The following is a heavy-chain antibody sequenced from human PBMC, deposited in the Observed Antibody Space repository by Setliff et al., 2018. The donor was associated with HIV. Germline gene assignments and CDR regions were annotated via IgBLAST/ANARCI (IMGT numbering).Heavy chain of an antibody. CDR2: TKYDGSES. CDR1: GLTFNRYW. J-gene: IGHJ4*02. D-gene: IGHD3-22*01. V-gene: IGHV3-7*03. CDR3: ASSRGYFVQAD. Sequence: SGGSLRLSCVASGLTFNRYWMSWVRQVPGKGLEWVSNTKYDGSESYYVDSVKGRFIASTDNAKNSLFLEMNSLKAEDTAVYYCASSRGYFVQADWGQGTLVTVSS.